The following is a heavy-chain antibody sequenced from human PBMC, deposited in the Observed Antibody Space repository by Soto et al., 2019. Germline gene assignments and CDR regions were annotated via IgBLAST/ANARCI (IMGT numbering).Heavy chain of an antibody. Sequence: QVQLQQWGAGLLKPWETLSLTCAVYGGFVSSGSYYWSWIRQPPGKGLEWIGEMSHSGGTHFNPSLKGRVTISVDTSKNQFSLKMSSVTAADTALYYCARVERGTATTVVDAFDIWGPGTLVTVSS. CDR3: ARVERGTATTVVDAFDI. D-gene: IGHD1-1*01. J-gene: IGHJ3*02. CDR2: MSHSGGT. CDR1: GGFVSSGSYY. V-gene: IGHV4-34*01.